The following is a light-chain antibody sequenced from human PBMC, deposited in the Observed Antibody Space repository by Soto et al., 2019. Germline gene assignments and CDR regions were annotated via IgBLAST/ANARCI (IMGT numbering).Light chain of an antibody. CDR1: SSDVGGYNY. CDR2: DVS. CDR3: SSYTSSITLV. J-gene: IGLJ2*01. V-gene: IGLV2-14*01. Sequence: QSVLTQPASVSGSPGQSITISCTGTSSDVGGYNYVSWYQQYPGKAPKLMIYDVSNRPSGVSNRFSGSKSGNTASLTISGLQAEDEADYYCSSYTSSITLVFGGGTQLTVL.